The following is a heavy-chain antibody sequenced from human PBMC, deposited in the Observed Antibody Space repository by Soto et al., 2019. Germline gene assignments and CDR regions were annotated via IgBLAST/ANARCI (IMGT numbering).Heavy chain of an antibody. CDR2: IYYSGST. J-gene: IGHJ5*02. V-gene: IGHV4-39*01. CDR3: ARHEGRGPQYFAP. Sequence: PSEALSLSCTGSGGSISSSGYYGGWIRRPPGKGLEWIGSIYYSGSTYYNPSLKSRVTISVDTSKNQFSLKLSSVTAAATAVYYCARHEGRGPQYFAPWGQGTLVPVSS. CDR1: GGSISSSGYY. D-gene: IGHD5-12*01.